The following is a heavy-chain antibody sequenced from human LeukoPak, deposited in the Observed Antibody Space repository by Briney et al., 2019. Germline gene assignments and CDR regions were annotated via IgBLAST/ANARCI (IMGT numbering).Heavy chain of an antibody. CDR2: IYTSGST. CDR1: GGSISNYY. J-gene: IGHJ4*02. Sequence: PSETLSLTCTVPGGSISNYYWSWIRQPAGKGLEWIGRIYTSGSTNYNPSLKSRVTISVDTSKNQFSLKLSSVTAADTAVYYCASSSTYYDFWSGFPRADYWGQGTLVTVSS. CDR3: ASSSTYYDFWSGFPRADY. V-gene: IGHV4-4*07. D-gene: IGHD3-3*01.